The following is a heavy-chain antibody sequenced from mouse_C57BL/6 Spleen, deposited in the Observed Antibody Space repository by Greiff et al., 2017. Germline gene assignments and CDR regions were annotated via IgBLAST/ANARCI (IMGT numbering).Heavy chain of an antibody. D-gene: IGHD1-1*01. CDR3: ARSGYGRDYYAMDY. CDR1: GYTFTSYW. Sequence: QVQLQQPGAELVRPGTSVKLSCKASGYTFTSYWMHWVKQRPGQGLEWIGVIDPSDSYTNYNQKFKGKATLTVDTSSSTAYMQLSSLTSEDSAVYYGARSGYGRDYYAMDYWGQGTSVTVSS. J-gene: IGHJ4*01. CDR2: IDPSDSYT. V-gene: IGHV1-59*01.